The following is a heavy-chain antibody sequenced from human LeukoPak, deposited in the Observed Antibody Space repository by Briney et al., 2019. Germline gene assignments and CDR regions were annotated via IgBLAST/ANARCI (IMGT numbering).Heavy chain of an antibody. V-gene: IGHV3-33*05. J-gene: IGHJ4*02. Sequence: GGSLRLSCAASGFTFSSYGMHWVRQAPGRGLEWVAVISDDGTSTHYADSVKGRFTISRDNSKDTLYLQMNSLRAEDTAVYYCGKAVLPPTMSFVHDFWGQGTLVTVSS. CDR3: GKAVLPPTMSFVHDF. D-gene: IGHD2/OR15-2a*01. CDR2: ISDDGTST. CDR1: GFTFSSYG.